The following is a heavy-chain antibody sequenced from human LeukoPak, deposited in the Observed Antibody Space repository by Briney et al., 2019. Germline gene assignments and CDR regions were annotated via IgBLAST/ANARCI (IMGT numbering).Heavy chain of an antibody. J-gene: IGHJ6*03. D-gene: IGHD4-11*01. V-gene: IGHV3-48*01. CDR1: GFTFSSYS. Sequence: PGGSLRLSCAASGFTFSSYSMNWVRQAPGKGLEWVSYISSSSSTIYYADSVKGRFTISRDNSKNTLYLQMNSLRAEDTAVYYCARAVTTKYYYYYMDVWGKGTTVTVSS. CDR3: ARAVTTKYYYYYMDV. CDR2: ISSSSSTI.